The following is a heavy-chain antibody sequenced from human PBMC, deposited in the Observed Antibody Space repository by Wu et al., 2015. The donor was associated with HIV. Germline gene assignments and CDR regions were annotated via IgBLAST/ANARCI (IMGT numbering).Heavy chain of an antibody. CDR3: ARGIKVLRYFDWVRGRSGIFDY. CDR2: INPQTGGT. Sequence: QVQMVAVWGVRWKKPGASVKVSCETSGYPFIAFYINWVRQVPGQGFEWLGWINPQTGGTNYAQKFQGRVTMTRDTSISTAYMELSRLRSDDTAVYYCARGIKVLRYFDWVRGRSGIFDYWGQGTLVTVSS. J-gene: IGHJ4*02. D-gene: IGHD3-9*01. V-gene: IGHV1-2*02. CDR1: GYPFIAFY.